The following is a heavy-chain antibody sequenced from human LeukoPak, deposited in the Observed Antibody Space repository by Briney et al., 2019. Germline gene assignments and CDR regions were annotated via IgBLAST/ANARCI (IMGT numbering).Heavy chain of an antibody. V-gene: IGHV1-69*04. CDR2: IIPILGIA. CDR1: GYTFTSYG. CDR3: AREDTAMVVFDY. D-gene: IGHD5-18*01. J-gene: IGHJ4*02. Sequence: ASVKVSCKASGYTFTSYGISWVRQAPGQGLEWMGRIIPILGIANYAQKFQGRVTITADKSTSTAYMELSSLRSEDTAVYYCAREDTAMVVFDYWGQGTLVTVSS.